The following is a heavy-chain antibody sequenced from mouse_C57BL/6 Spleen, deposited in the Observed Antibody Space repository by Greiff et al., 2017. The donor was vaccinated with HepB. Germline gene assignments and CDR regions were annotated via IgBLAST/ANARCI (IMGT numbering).Heavy chain of an antibody. CDR2: ISSGSSTI. V-gene: IGHV5-17*01. CDR1: GFTFSDYG. J-gene: IGHJ3*01. D-gene: IGHD2-5*01. Sequence: EVHLVESGGGLVKPGGSLKLSCAASGFTFSDYGMHWVRQAPEKGLEWVAYISSGSSTIYYADTVKGRFTISRDNAKNTLFLQMTSLRSEDTAMYYCARAYYSKGFAYWGQGTLVTVSA. CDR3: ARAYYSKGFAY.